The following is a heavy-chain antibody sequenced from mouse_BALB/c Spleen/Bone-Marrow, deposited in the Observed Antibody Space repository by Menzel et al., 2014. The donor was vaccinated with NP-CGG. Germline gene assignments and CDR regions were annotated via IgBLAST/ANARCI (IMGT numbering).Heavy chain of an antibody. CDR2: ISDDGSYT. Sequence: EVNVVESGRGLVKPGGSLKLSCAASGFTFSDYYMYWVRQTPEKRLEWVATISDDGSYTYYPDSVKGRFTISRDNAKNNLYLQMSSLKSEDTAMYYCARFYYYGSSYFDVWGAGTTVTVSS. CDR1: GFTFSDYY. CDR3: ARFYYYGSSYFDV. J-gene: IGHJ1*01. V-gene: IGHV5-4*02. D-gene: IGHD1-1*01.